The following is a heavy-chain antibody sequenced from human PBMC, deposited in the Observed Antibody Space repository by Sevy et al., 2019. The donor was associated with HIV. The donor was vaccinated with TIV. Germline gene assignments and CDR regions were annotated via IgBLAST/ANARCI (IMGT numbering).Heavy chain of an antibody. Sequence: GGSLRLSCAASGFSLTTSDMHWVRQAPGKGLEWVAYVRNDGSNKYYADSVRDRFTISRDSPKNTLYLQMISLRDEDTAIYYCARGRKTTEEWLGELDCHYGLDVWGQGTTVTVSS. D-gene: IGHD2-21*02. J-gene: IGHJ6*02. CDR2: VRNDGSNK. V-gene: IGHV3-30*02. CDR3: ARGRKTTEEWLGELDCHYGLDV. CDR1: GFSLTTSD.